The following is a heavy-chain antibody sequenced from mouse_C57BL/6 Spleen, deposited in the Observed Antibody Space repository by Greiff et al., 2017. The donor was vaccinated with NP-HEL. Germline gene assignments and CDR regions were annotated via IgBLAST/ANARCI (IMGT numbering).Heavy chain of an antibody. V-gene: IGHV1-69*01. CDR1: GYTFTSYW. CDR2: IDPSDSYT. J-gene: IGHJ1*03. CDR3: ARNDYGNNYWYFDV. Sequence: QVQLKQPGAELVMPGASVKLSCKASGYTFTSYWMHWVKQRPGQGLEWIGEIDPSDSYTNYNQKFKGKSTLTVDKSSSTAYMQLSSLTSEDSAVYYCARNDYGNNYWYFDVWGTGTTVTVSS. D-gene: IGHD2-1*01.